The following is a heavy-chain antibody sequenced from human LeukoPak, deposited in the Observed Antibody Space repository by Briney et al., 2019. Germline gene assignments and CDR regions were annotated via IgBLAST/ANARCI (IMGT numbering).Heavy chain of an antibody. Sequence: SETLSLTCAVYGGSFSGYYWSWIRQPPGKGLEWIGEINHSGSTNYNPSLRSRVTISVDTSKNQFSLKLSSVTAADTAVYYCARGYGDYFDYWGQGTLVTVSS. V-gene: IGHV4-34*01. CDR2: INHSGST. D-gene: IGHD4-17*01. J-gene: IGHJ4*02. CDR3: ARGYGDYFDY. CDR1: GGSFSGYY.